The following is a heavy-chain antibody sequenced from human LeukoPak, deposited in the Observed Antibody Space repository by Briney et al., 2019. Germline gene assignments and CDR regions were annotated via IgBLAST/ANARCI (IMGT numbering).Heavy chain of an antibody. D-gene: IGHD6-19*01. CDR1: GYTFTSYG. CDR3: ARELGGAAVAGSPLHYYYMDV. Sequence: GASVKVSCKASGYTFTSYGISWVRQAPGQGLEWMGWISAYNGNTSYAQKLQGRVTMTTDTSTSTAYMELRSLRSDDTAVYYCARELGGAAVAGSPLHYYYMDVWGKGTTVTVSS. V-gene: IGHV1-18*01. J-gene: IGHJ6*03. CDR2: ISAYNGNT.